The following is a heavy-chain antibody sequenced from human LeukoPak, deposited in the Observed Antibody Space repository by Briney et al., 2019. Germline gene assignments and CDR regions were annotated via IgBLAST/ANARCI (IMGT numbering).Heavy chain of an antibody. J-gene: IGHJ4*02. D-gene: IGHD4-17*01. Sequence: ASVRVSCKASGYTFTSYDISWVRQAPGQGPEWMGWISAYNGNTNYAQKLQGRVTMTTDTSTSTAYMELRSLRSDDTAVYYCARDRDYGDYAFDYWGQGTLVTVSS. V-gene: IGHV1-18*01. CDR2: ISAYNGNT. CDR1: GYTFTSYD. CDR3: ARDRDYGDYAFDY.